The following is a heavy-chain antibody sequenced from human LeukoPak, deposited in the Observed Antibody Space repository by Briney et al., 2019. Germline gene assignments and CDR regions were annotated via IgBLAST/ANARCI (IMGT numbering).Heavy chain of an antibody. CDR1: GFTFSSYG. CDR2: IWYDGSNK. V-gene: IGHV3-33*06. Sequence: GGSLRLSCAASGFTFSSYGMHWVRQAPGKGLEWVAVIWYDGSNKYYADSVKGRFTISRDNSKNTLYLQMNSLRAEDTAVYYCAKDGRSRGWPEVWGQGTLVTVSS. CDR3: AKDGRSRGWPEV. J-gene: IGHJ4*02. D-gene: IGHD6-19*01.